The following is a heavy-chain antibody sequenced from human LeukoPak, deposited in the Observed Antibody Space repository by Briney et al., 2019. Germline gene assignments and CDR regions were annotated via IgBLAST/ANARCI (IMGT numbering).Heavy chain of an antibody. D-gene: IGHD6-13*01. CDR1: GFTFSNVW. V-gene: IGHV3-15*01. CDR3: TKLAAAGPYYYYGMDV. Sequence: GGSLRLSCAASGFTFSNVWMSWVRQAPGKGLEWVGRIKSKSYGGTTDYAAPVKDRFTISRDDSKNTLYLQMNSLKTEDTAVYYCTKLAAAGPYYYYGMDVWGQGTTVTVSS. J-gene: IGHJ6*02. CDR2: IKSKSYGGTT.